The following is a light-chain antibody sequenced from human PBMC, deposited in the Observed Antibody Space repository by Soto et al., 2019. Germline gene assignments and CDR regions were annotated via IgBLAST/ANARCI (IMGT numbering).Light chain of an antibody. V-gene: IGLV2-8*01. CDR3: SSYAASNNFYFV. CDR2: EVT. J-gene: IGLJ3*02. Sequence: QSALTQPPSASGSPGQSVTISFTGTSSDVGGYNYVSWYQQYPGRAPKLMIYEVTKWPSGVPDRFSGSKSGNTASLTVSGLQAEDEADYYCSSYAASNNFYFVFGGGTKVTVL. CDR1: SSDVGGYNY.